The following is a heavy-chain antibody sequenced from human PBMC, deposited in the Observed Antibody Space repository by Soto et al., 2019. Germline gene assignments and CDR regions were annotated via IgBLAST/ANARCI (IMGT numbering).Heavy chain of an antibody. D-gene: IGHD5-12*01. CDR1: GGSFSGYY. CDR2: INHSGST. J-gene: IGHJ4*02. V-gene: IGHV4-34*01. Sequence: SETLSLTCAVYGGSFSGYYWSWIRQPPGKGLEWIGEINHSGSTNYNPSLKSRVTISVDTSKNQFSLKLSSVTAADTAVYYCARSRDGYNSRFPSRAVGYWGQGTLVTVSS. CDR3: ARSRDGYNSRFPSRAVGY.